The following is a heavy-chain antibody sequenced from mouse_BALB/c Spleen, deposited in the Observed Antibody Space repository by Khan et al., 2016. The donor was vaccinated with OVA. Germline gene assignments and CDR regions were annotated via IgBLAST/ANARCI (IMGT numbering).Heavy chain of an antibody. CDR2: ISYGGST. V-gene: IGHV3-2*02. CDR3: ARKNYYGYAMDY. Sequence: EVKLLESGPGLVKPSQSLSLTCTVTGYSITSDYAWDWIRQFPGNKLEWMGYISYGGSTSYNPSLQSRISITRDPSKNQFFLQLNSVTTEDTATYYCARKNYYGYAMDYWGQGTSVTVSS. J-gene: IGHJ4*01. D-gene: IGHD1-1*01. CDR1: GYSITSDYA.